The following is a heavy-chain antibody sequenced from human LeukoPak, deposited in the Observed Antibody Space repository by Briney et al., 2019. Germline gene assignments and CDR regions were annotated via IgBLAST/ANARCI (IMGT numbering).Heavy chain of an antibody. Sequence: GGSLRLSCAASGFTFSSYSMNWVRQAPGKGLEWVSYISSSSSTIYYADSVKGRFTISRDNAKNSLYLQMNSLRAEDTAVYYCARDGDYGDYWYWGQGTLVTVSS. J-gene: IGHJ4*02. CDR3: ARDGDYGDYWY. D-gene: IGHD4-17*01. CDR1: GFTFSSYS. V-gene: IGHV3-48*04. CDR2: ISSSSSTI.